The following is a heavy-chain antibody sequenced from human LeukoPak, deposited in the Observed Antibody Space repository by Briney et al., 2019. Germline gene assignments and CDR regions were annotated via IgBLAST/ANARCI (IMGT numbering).Heavy chain of an antibody. V-gene: IGHV4-59*08. CDR3: ARQNPAAEGQGLDH. CDR2: IYHTGTT. Sequence: SETPSLTCTVSGGSISSYYWSWIRQPPGKGLDWIGYIYHTGTTNYNPSLKSRVTMSVDTSKNQFSLKLSSVTAADTAVYYCARQNPAAEGQGLDHWGQGALVTVSS. D-gene: IGHD6-13*01. CDR1: GGSISSYY. J-gene: IGHJ4*02.